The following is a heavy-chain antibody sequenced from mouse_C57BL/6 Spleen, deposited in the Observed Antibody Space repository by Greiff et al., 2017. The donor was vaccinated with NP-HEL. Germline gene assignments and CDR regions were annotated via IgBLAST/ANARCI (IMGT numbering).Heavy chain of an antibody. CDR1: GYTFTSYW. V-gene: IGHV1-59*01. J-gene: IGHJ4*01. CDR2: IDPSDSYT. D-gene: IGHD1-1*01. CDR3: ARGDYYGSRGYAMDY. Sequence: QVQLQQPGAELVRPGTSVKLSCKASGYTFTSYWMHWVKQRPGQGLEWIGVIDPSDSYTNYNQKFKGKATLTVDTSSSTAYMQLSSLTSEDSAVYYCARGDYYGSRGYAMDYWGQGTSVTVSS.